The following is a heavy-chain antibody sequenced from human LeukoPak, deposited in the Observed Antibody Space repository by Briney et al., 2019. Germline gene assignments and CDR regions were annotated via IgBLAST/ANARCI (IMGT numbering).Heavy chain of an antibody. CDR1: DDSVSISSYY. V-gene: IGHV4-39*01. Sequence: SETLSLTCTVSDDSVSISSYYWGWIRQPPGKGLEWIGSIYYSGSTYYNPSLKSRVTISVDTSKNQFSLKLSSVAAADTAVYYCARHTYSSSSRSFYYYMDVWGKGTTVTVSS. J-gene: IGHJ6*03. CDR2: IYYSGST. D-gene: IGHD6-6*01. CDR3: ARHTYSSSSRSFYYYMDV.